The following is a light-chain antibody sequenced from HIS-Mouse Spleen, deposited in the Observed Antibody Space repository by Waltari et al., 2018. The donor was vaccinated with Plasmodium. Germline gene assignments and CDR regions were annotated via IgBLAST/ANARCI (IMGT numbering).Light chain of an antibody. Sequence: AIRMTQSPSSFSASTGDRATITCRASQGISSYLAWYQQKPGKAPKLLIYAASTLHSGIPSRFSGSGSGTDFTLTISCLQSEDFATYYCQQYYSYPFTFGPGTKVDIK. CDR1: QGISSY. CDR2: AAS. J-gene: IGKJ3*01. CDR3: QQYYSYPFT. V-gene: IGKV1-8*01.